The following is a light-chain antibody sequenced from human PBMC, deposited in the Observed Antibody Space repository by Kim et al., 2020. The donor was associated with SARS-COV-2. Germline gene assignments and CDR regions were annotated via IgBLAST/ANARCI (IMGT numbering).Light chain of an antibody. Sequence: LSVSPGEGATLSCRASQSVRTNLAWYQHKPGQAPRLLISDASTRAPGIPVRFSGGGSETEFTLSISSLQSEDFAVYYCQHYSDWPQFGQGTKLEI. J-gene: IGKJ2*01. V-gene: IGKV3-15*01. CDR2: DAS. CDR3: QHYSDWPQ. CDR1: QSVRTN.